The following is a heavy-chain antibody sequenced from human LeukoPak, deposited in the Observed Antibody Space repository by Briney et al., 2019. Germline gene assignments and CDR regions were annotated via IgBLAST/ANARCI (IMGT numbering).Heavy chain of an antibody. CDR3: ARDVGSSDAFDI. CDR1: GGSMSHH. D-gene: IGHD3-10*01. J-gene: IGHJ3*02. Sequence: SETLSLTCTVSGGSMSHHWSWIRQSPGKGLEWIGYISHTASTNYNPSLKSRVTLSIDTSKSQLSFQLTSVTAADTAVYYCARDVGSSDAFDIWGQGTMVIVSS. V-gene: IGHV4-59*11. CDR2: ISHTAST.